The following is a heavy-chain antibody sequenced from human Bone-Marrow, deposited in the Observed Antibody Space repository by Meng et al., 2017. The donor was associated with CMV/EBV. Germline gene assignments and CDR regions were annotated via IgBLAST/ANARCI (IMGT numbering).Heavy chain of an antibody. V-gene: IGHV3-21*01. J-gene: IGHJ4*02. CDR1: GFTFSSYW. CDR2: ISSSSSYI. Sequence: GESLKISCAASGFTFSSYWMSWVRQAPGKGLEWVSSISSSSSYIYYADSVKSRFTISRDNAKNSLYLQMNSLRAEDTAVYYCARDGKWELLFHFDYWGQGTLVTVSS. CDR3: ARDGKWELLFHFDY. D-gene: IGHD1-26*01.